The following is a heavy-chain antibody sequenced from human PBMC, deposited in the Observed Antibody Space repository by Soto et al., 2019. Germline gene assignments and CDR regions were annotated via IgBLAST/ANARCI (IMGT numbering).Heavy chain of an antibody. CDR2: ISYDGSNK. D-gene: IGHD7-27*01. J-gene: IGHJ4*02. V-gene: IGHV3-30-3*01. CDR3: ARKGLGMGLFDY. CDR1: GFTFSSYA. Sequence: GGSLRLSCAASGFTFSSYAMHWVRQAPGKGLEWVAVISYDGSNKYYADSVKGRFTISRDNSKNTLYLQMNGLRDEDTAVYYCARKGLGMGLFDYWGQGTLVTVSS.